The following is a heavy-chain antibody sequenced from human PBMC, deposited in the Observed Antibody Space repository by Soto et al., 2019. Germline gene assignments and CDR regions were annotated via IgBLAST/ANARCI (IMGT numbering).Heavy chain of an antibody. CDR3: DRGSYGAGSDN. J-gene: IGHJ4*02. CDR1: CGSISSGGYS. V-gene: IGHV4-30-2*01. D-gene: IGHD3-10*01. CDR2: VFHSGST. Sequence: PXETLSLHWSVSCGSISSGGYSWSWIRQPPGKGLEWIGYVFHSGSTYYSPSLQSRVTISIDGSKNQFYLELASVTAADTAVYYCDRGSYGAGSDNWGQGILVTVSS.